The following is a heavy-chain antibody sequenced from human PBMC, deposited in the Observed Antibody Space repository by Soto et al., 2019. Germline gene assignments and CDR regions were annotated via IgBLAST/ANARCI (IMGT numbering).Heavy chain of an antibody. CDR3: ARAGCDGGTCYTLVGLRYGMDV. CDR1: GFTFSNYA. D-gene: IGHD2-15*01. Sequence: QVQLVESGGGVVQPGRSLSLSCAASGFTFSNYAMYWVRQAPGKGLEWVAVISYDGNNKYYADSGKGRFTISRDNSKNTLYLQMNSLRAEDTAVYYCARAGCDGGTCYTLVGLRYGMDVWGQGTTVTVSS. V-gene: IGHV3-30-3*01. J-gene: IGHJ6*02. CDR2: ISYDGNNK.